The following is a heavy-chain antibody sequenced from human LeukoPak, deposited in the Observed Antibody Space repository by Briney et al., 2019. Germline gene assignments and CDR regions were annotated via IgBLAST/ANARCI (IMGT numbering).Heavy chain of an antibody. D-gene: IGHD6-19*01. CDR2: IYSGGST. CDR3: ARGISGWIFDY. CDR1: GFTVSSNY. Sequence: GGSLRLSCAASGFTVSSNYMSWVRQAPGKGLEWVSVIYSGGSTYYADSVEGRFTISRDNSKNTLYLQMNSLRAEDTAVYYCARGISGWIFDYWGQGTLVTVSS. V-gene: IGHV3-53*01. J-gene: IGHJ4*02.